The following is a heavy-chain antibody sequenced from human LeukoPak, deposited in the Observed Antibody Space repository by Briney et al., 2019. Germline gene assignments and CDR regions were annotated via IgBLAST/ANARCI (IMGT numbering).Heavy chain of an antibody. D-gene: IGHD3-3*01. V-gene: IGHV3-23*01. J-gene: IGHJ4*02. CDR1: GFTFRNYT. CDR3: AKEVKDPGNYPLAN. CDR2: ISGSGGST. Sequence: GGSLRLSCAASGFTFRNYTMTWVRQAPGKGLEWVSAISGSGGSTYYADSVKGRFTISRDNSKNTLYLQMNRLRDEDTALFYCAKEVKDPGNYPLANWGRGTLPTVPS.